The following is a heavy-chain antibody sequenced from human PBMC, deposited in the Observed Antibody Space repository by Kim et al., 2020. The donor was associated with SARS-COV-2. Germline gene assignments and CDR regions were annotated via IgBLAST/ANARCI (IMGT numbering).Heavy chain of an antibody. J-gene: IGHJ4*02. Sequence: QKLQGRVTMTTDTSTSTAYMELRSLRPDDTAVYYCASGGGYSSSWYYFDYWGQGTLVTVSS. D-gene: IGHD6-13*01. V-gene: IGHV1-18*01. CDR3: ASGGGYSSSWYYFDY.